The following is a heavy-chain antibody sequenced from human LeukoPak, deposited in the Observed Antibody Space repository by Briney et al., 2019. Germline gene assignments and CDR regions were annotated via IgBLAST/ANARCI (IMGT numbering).Heavy chain of an antibody. V-gene: IGHV3-7*03. CDR2: IKQDGSDR. CDR1: GFTFRNYW. Sequence: QSGGSLRLSCPASGFTFRNYWMSWVRQAPGTGLEWVANIKQDGSDRNYVTSVRGRFTISRDNAESSLYLQMNSLRVEDTAVYYCVRNLAVAGTCFDSWGQGTTVTVSS. D-gene: IGHD6-19*01. J-gene: IGHJ4*03. CDR3: VRNLAVAGTCFDS.